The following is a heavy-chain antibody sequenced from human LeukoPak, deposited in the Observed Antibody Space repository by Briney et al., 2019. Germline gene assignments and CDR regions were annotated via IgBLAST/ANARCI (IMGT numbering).Heavy chain of an antibody. V-gene: IGHV4-39*07. D-gene: IGHD1-26*01. CDR1: GGSISSGTYY. J-gene: IGHJ5*02. Sequence: PSETLSLTCTVSGGSISSGTYYWGWIRQPPGKGLEWIGSIYYSGSTYYNPSLKSRVTISVDTSKNQFSLKLSSVTAADTAVYYCARDNRWRELREDSWFDPWGQGTLVTVSS. CDR3: ARDNRWRELREDSWFDP. CDR2: IYYSGST.